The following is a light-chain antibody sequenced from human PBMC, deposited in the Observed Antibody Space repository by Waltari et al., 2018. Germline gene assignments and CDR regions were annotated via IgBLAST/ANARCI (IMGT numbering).Light chain of an antibody. CDR3: QAWDSSSVV. CDR1: KLGDKY. CDR2: RDY. V-gene: IGLV3-1*01. Sequence: SYDLTQPPSMSVSPGQTARIPCPGDKLGDKYACWYPQRPGQSPVLVIYRDYKRPSGIPERFSGSNSGNTATLTISGTQAMDEADYYCQAWDSSSVVFGGGTKLTVV. J-gene: IGLJ2*01.